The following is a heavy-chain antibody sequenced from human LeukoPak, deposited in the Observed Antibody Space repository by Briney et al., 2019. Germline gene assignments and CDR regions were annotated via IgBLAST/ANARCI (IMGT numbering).Heavy chain of an antibody. CDR2: IYSGGNT. CDR1: GFTVSSNY. CDR3: ARVSWNDVYGHNYYGMDV. D-gene: IGHD1-1*01. J-gene: IGHJ6*02. V-gene: IGHV3-66*01. Sequence: GGSLRLSCAASGFTVSSNYMSWVRQAPGKWLDLDSVIYSGGNTYYADSVKGRFTISRDNSKNTQYLQMNSLRAEDTAVHYCARVSWNDVYGHNYYGMDVWGQGTTVTVSS.